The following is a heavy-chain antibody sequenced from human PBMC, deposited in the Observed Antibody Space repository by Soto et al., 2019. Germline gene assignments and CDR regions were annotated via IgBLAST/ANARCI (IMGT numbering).Heavy chain of an antibody. D-gene: IGHD2-15*01. J-gene: IGHJ5*02. CDR1: GYTFTIYG. V-gene: IGHV1-18*01. CDR3: ARASSPLMVVVVTNPNWFDP. Sequence: GASVKVSCKASGYTFTIYGISWVRQAPGQGLEWMGWISAYNGNTNYAQKLQGRVTMTTDTSTSTAYMELRSLRSDDTAVYYCARASSPLMVVVVTNPNWFDPWGQGTLVTVS. CDR2: ISAYNGNT.